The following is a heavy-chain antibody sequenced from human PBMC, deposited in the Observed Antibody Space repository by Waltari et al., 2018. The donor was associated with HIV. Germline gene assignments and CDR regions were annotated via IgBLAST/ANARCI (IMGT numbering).Heavy chain of an antibody. CDR1: GGTLSNYP. J-gene: IGHJ5*02. Sequence: QVQLVQSGAEVKKPGSSVTVSCKTSGGTLSNYPVYWVRQAPGQGLELVGQIIPIFGTTNYAQKFQGRVTITAGESTGTVYMELRSLRSEDTAMYYCARSSPGDDFWSGKLVSWGQGTQVTVSS. CDR3: ARSSPGDDFWSGKLVS. D-gene: IGHD3-3*01. CDR2: IIPIFGTT. V-gene: IGHV1-69*01.